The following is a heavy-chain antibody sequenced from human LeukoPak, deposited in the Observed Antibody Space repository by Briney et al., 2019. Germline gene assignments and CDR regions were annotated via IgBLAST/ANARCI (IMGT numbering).Heavy chain of an antibody. J-gene: IGHJ6*03. Sequence: KPSETLSLTCTVSGGSISSYYWSWIRQPPGKGLEWIGYIYYSGSTYYNPSLKSRVTISVDTSKNQFSLKLSSVTAADTAVYYWARGGSNYGYPSYYYYMDVWGKGTTVTVSS. CDR2: IYYSGST. V-gene: IGHV4-59*08. CDR1: GGSISSYY. D-gene: IGHD4-11*01. CDR3: ARGGSNYGYPSYYYYMDV.